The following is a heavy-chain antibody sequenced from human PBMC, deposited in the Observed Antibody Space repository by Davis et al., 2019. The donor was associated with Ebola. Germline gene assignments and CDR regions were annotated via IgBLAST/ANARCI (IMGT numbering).Heavy chain of an antibody. CDR1: GFTFSGSA. V-gene: IGHV3-73*01. CDR3: TPGTSSGLDY. CDR2: IRSKANSYAT. J-gene: IGHJ4*02. D-gene: IGHD6-25*01. Sequence: PGGSLRLSCAASGFTFSGSAMHWVRQASGKGLEWVGRIRSKANSYATAYAASVKGRFTISRDDSKNTAYLQMNSLKTEDTAVYYCTPGTSSGLDYWGQGTLVTVSS.